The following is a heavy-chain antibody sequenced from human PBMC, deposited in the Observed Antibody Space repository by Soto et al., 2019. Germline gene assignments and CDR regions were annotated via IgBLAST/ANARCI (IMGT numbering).Heavy chain of an antibody. CDR3: ARTPLRYSSSDPTTH. Sequence: GWSLRLSCASSVFTFISYAMSWVRQAPGKGLEWVSAISGSGGSTYYADSVKGRFTISRDNSKNTLYLQMNSLRAEDTAVYYCARTPLRYSSSDPTTHWGQGTLVTVSS. CDR1: VFTFISYA. D-gene: IGHD6-6*01. V-gene: IGHV3-23*01. CDR2: ISGSGGST. J-gene: IGHJ4*02.